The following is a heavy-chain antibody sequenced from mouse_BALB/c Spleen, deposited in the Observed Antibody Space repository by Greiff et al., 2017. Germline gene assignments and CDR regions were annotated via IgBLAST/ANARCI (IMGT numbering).Heavy chain of an antibody. CDR1: GFTFSSYA. CDR2: ISSGGST. Sequence: DVKFVESGGGLVKPGGSLKLSCAASGFTFSSYAMSWVRQTPEKRLEWVASISSGGSTYYPDSVKGRFTISRDNARNILYLQMSSLRSEDTAMYYCASSIYDGYYAFDYWGQGTTLTVSS. D-gene: IGHD2-3*01. CDR3: ASSIYDGYYAFDY. J-gene: IGHJ2*01. V-gene: IGHV5-6-5*01.